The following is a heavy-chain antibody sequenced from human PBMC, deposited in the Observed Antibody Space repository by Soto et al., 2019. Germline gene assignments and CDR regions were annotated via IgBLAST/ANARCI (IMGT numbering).Heavy chain of an antibody. D-gene: IGHD6-19*01. J-gene: IGHJ2*01. Sequence: QVQLQQWGAGLLKPSETLSLTCAVYGGSFSPYFWSWIRQQPGKGLEWIGEINHSGSTNYNPSLTRRATVSVDTAKDHVSLKLTSVTAADTAVYYCARLASGWQYYYFDFWGRGTPVTVSS. CDR1: GGSFSPYF. V-gene: IGHV4-34*01. CDR2: INHSGST. CDR3: ARLASGWQYYYFDF.